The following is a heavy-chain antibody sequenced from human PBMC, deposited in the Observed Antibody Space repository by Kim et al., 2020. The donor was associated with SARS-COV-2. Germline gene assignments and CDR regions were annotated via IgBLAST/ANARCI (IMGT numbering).Heavy chain of an antibody. Sequence: SETLSLTCTVSGGSISSGGYYWSWIRQHPGKGLEWIGYIYYSGSTYYNPSLKSRVTISVDTSKNQFSLKLSSVTAADTAVYYCATTRGDTYYYDSSGYYYWGQGTLVTVSS. J-gene: IGHJ4*02. CDR2: IYYSGST. CDR1: GGSISSGGYY. CDR3: ATTRGDTYYYDSSGYYY. V-gene: IGHV4-31*03. D-gene: IGHD3-22*01.